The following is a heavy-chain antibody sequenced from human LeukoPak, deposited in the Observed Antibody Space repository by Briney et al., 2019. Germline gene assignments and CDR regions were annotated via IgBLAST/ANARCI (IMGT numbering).Heavy chain of an antibody. V-gene: IGHV7-4-1*02. D-gene: IGHD6-13*01. CDR2: INTNTGNP. Sequence: ASVKVSCKASGYTFTSYAMHWVRQAPGQRLEWMGWINTNTGNPTYAQGFTGRFVFSLDTSVSTAYLQISSLKAEDTAVYYCARDRPSIAAAGTFDYWGQGTLVTVSS. CDR3: ARDRPSIAAAGTFDY. J-gene: IGHJ4*02. CDR1: GYTFTSYA.